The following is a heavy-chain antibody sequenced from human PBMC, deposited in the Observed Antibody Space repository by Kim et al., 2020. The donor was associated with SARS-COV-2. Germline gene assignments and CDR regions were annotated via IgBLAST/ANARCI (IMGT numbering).Heavy chain of an antibody. Sequence: SETLSLTCAVNGGSFSGYYWSWIRQPPGKGLGWIGEIIHSESTNYSPSLESRVTISVDTSKNQFSLSLSSVTAADTAVYYCARRGIAARRGFDPWGQGTL. J-gene: IGHJ5*02. V-gene: IGHV4-34*12. D-gene: IGHD6-6*01. CDR1: GGSFSGYY. CDR2: IIHSEST. CDR3: ARRGIAARRGFDP.